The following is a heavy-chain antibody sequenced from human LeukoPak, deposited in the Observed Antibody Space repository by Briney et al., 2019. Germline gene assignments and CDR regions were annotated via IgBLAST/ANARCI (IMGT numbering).Heavy chain of an antibody. V-gene: IGHV4-59*08. CDR1: GGSISSYY. J-gene: IGHJ5*02. CDR3: ARLEDSWGYSNWFDP. D-gene: IGHD5-24*01. Sequence: SETLSLTCTVSGGSISSYYWSWIRQPPGKGLEWIGYIYYSGSTNYNPSLKSRVTISVDTSKNQFSLKLSSVTAADTAVYYCARLEDSWGYSNWFDPWGQGTLVTVSS. CDR2: IYYSGST.